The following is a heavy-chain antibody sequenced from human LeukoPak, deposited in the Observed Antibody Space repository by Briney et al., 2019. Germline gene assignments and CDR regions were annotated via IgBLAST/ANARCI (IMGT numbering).Heavy chain of an antibody. CDR2: INPSGGST. J-gene: IGHJ4*02. V-gene: IGHV1-46*03. CDR3: ARDLRDTTGTPDY. CDR1: GCTFTSYY. Sequence: ASVKVSCKASGCTFTSYYMHWVRQAPGQGLECMGIINPSGGSTSYAQKFQGRVTMTRDTSTSTVYMELSSLRSEDTAVYYCARDLRDTTGTPDYWGQGTLVTVSS. D-gene: IGHD1-1*01.